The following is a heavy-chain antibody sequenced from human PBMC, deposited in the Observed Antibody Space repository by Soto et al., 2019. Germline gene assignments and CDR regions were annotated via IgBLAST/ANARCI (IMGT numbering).Heavy chain of an antibody. J-gene: IGHJ4*02. D-gene: IGHD3-16*01. CDR2: IYWNDDK. V-gene: IGHV2-5*01. CDR3: AHTWGLPFDY. Sequence: QITLKESGPTLVEPTQTLTLTCTYSGFSLRTTGVGVGWIRQPPGKALEWLGIIYWNDDKRYSPSLKNRITLTSDISKSQVVLTMTNMHPVDTATYYCAHTWGLPFDYWGQGTLVIVSS. CDR1: GFSLRTTGVG.